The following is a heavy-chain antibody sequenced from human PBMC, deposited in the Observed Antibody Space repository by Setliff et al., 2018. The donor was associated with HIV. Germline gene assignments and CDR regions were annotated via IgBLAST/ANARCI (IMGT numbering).Heavy chain of an antibody. J-gene: IGHJ4*02. CDR3: ARSAYDILTGEWDFDY. Sequence: SETLSLTCAVSGGSISSNKWWSWVRQPPGKGLEWIGEIYQSGHTNYSPPLESRVTISVDESKNQFSLKLSSVTAADTAVYYCARSAYDILTGEWDFDYWGQGTLVTV. D-gene: IGHD3-9*01. V-gene: IGHV4-4*02. CDR1: GGSISSNKW. CDR2: IYQSGHT.